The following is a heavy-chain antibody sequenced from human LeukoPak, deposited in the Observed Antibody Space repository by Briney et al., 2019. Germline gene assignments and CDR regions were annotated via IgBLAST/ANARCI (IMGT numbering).Heavy chain of an antibody. CDR3: ARDTGVPAAIFDY. Sequence: ASVKVSFKASGYTFTGYYMHWVRQAPGQGLEWMGWINPNSGGTNYAQKFQGRVTMTRDTSISTAYMELSRLRSDDTAVYYCARDTGVPAAIFDYWGQGTLVTVSS. CDR1: GYTFTGYY. J-gene: IGHJ4*02. V-gene: IGHV1-2*02. D-gene: IGHD2-2*01. CDR2: INPNSGGT.